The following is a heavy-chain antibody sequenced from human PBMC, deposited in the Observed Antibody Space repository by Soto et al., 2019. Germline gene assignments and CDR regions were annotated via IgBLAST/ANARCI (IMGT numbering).Heavy chain of an antibody. CDR3: AREIIIGGVLQTTYYYYGMDV. D-gene: IGHD3-16*01. CDR1: GYTFTSYG. CDR2: ISAYNGKT. Sequence: QVQLVQSGAEVKKPGASVKVSCKASGYTFTSYGISWVRQAPGQGLEWMGWISAYNGKTNYAQKLQGRLTMTTDTSTRTASMELRCRRSDDTAVYYCAREIIIGGVLQTTYYYYGMDVWGQGTTVTVSS. J-gene: IGHJ6*02. V-gene: IGHV1-18*01.